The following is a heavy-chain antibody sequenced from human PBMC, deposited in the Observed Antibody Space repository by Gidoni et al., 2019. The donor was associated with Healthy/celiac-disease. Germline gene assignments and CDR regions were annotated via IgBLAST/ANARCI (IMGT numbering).Heavy chain of an antibody. V-gene: IGHV4-61*01. D-gene: IGHD7-27*01. J-gene: IGHJ4*02. Sequence: QVQLQESGPGLVKPSETLSLTCPVSGGSVSSGSYYWSWIRQPPGKGLEWIGYIYYSGSTNYNPSLKSRVTISVDTSKNQFSLKLSSVTAADTAVYYCASAASANWGTAWGQGTLVTVSS. CDR1: GGSVSSGSYY. CDR2: IYYSGST. CDR3: ASAASANWGTA.